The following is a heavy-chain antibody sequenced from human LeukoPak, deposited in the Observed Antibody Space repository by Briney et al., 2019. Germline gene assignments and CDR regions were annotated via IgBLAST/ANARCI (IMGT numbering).Heavy chain of an antibody. Sequence: PSETLSLTCTVSGGSIGSYYWSWIRQPPGKGLEWIGYIYYSGSTNYNPSLKSRVTISVDTSKNQFSLKLSSVTAADTAVYYCARVLQPYYYYMDVWGKGTTVTVSS. J-gene: IGHJ6*03. CDR3: ARVLQPYYYYMDV. CDR2: IYYSGST. D-gene: IGHD4-11*01. CDR1: GGSIGSYY. V-gene: IGHV4-59*01.